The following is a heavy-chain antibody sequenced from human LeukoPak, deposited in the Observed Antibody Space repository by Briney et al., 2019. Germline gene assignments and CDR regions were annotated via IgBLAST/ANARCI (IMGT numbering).Heavy chain of an antibody. CDR1: GFTFSSYA. CDR3: AIKLSGSYSPTGYFQH. Sequence: WGSLRLSCAASGFTFSSYAMHWVGQAPGKGLEYVSAISSNGGSTYYANSVKGRFTISRDNSKNTLYLQMGSLRAEDMAVYYCAIKLSGSYSPTGYFQHWGQGTLVTVSS. CDR2: ISSNGGST. J-gene: IGHJ1*01. V-gene: IGHV3-64*01. D-gene: IGHD1-26*01.